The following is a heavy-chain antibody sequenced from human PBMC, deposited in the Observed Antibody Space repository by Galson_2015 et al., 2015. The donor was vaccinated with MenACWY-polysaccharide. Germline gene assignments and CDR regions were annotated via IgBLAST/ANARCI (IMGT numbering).Heavy chain of an antibody. J-gene: IGHJ4*02. Sequence: SLRLSCAASGLTFSSHWMSWVRQAPGKGLEWVANIKGDGSETYYVESMKGRFTISRDNAENSLYLQMNSLRVEDTAVYYCATQAWGRFDYWAREPWSPSPQ. CDR1: GLTFSSHW. CDR3: ATQAWGRFDY. CDR2: IKGDGSET. D-gene: IGHD7-27*01. V-gene: IGHV3-7*03.